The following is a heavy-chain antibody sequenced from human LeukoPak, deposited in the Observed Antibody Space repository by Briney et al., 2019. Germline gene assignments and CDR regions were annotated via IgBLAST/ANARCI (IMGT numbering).Heavy chain of an antibody. D-gene: IGHD3-22*01. J-gene: IGHJ4*02. CDR1: GYTFTSYG. V-gene: IGHV1-18*01. CDR2: ISAYNGNT. Sequence: ASVKVSCKASGYTFTSYGISWVRRAPGQGLEWMGWISAYNGNTNYAQKLQGRVTMTTDTSTSTAYMELRSLRSDDTAVYYCARDYDSSGYYSALGGWGQGTLVTVSS. CDR3: ARDYDSSGYYSALGG.